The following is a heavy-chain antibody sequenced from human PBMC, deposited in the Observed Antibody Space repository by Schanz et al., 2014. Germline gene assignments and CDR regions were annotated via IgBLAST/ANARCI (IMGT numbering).Heavy chain of an antibody. V-gene: IGHV3-48*01. D-gene: IGHD5-18*01. Sequence: VQVVQSGGGLVQPGGSLRLSCAASGITFSSHSFNWVRQAPGKGLEWISYITYNGGTIYYADSVKGRFTMSRDNAKNSVFLQMNNLRAEDTAVYYCVRVSFADPRLYRGMDRDIDYWGQGTLVTVSS. CDR2: ITYNGGTI. J-gene: IGHJ4*02. CDR3: VRVSFADPRLYRGMDRDIDY. CDR1: GITFSSHS.